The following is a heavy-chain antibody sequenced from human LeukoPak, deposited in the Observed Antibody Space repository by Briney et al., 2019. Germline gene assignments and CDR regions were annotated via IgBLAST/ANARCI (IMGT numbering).Heavy chain of an antibody. V-gene: IGHV3-23*01. J-gene: IGHJ4*02. CDR1: GFTFSNFA. CDR3: AKDYSGSYYNFDY. Sequence: GSLRLSCAASGFTFSNFAMSWVRQAPGKGLEWVSTISASIGYTYYADSVKGRSTISRDNSKNTLYLQMNSLRAEDTAVYYCAKDYSGSYYNFDYWGQGTLVTVSS. CDR2: ISASIGYT. D-gene: IGHD1-26*01.